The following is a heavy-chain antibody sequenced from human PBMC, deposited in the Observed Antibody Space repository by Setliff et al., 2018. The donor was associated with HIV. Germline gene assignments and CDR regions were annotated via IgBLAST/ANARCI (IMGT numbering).Heavy chain of an antibody. J-gene: IGHJ4*02. CDR2: INHSGST. CDR1: NGSFIGYY. CDR3: AAWGPRYSYAPYFFDS. D-gene: IGHD5-18*01. Sequence: PSETLSLTCAVYNGSFIGYYWTWIRQPPGKGLEWIGEINHSGSTNYSPSLKSRVTISVDASRNQFSLRLSSVTAADTAVYYCAAWGPRYSYAPYFFDSWVQGTLVTVSS. V-gene: IGHV4-34*01.